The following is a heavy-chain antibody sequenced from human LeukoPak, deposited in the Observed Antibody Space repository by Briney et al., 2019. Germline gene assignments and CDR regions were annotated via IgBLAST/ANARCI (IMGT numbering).Heavy chain of an antibody. J-gene: IGHJ5*02. Sequence: ASVKVSCTASGYTFTGYYMHWVRQAPGQGLEWVGWINHKNGGSNYAQKFQGRVTMTRDRSISTAYMELSRLTSDDTAVYYCARASFWESPINWFAPWGQGTLVTVSS. V-gene: IGHV1-2*02. CDR3: ARASFWESPINWFAP. CDR1: GYTFTGYY. CDR2: INHKNGGS. D-gene: IGHD3-16*01.